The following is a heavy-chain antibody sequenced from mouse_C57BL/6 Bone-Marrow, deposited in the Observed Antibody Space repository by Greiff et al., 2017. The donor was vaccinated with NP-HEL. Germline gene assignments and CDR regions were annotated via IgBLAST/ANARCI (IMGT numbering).Heavy chain of an antibody. CDR3: ARGGYYGSSTAWFAY. Sequence: VQLKQPGAELVKPGASVKMSCKASGYTFTSYWITWVKQRPGQGLEWIGDIYPGSGSTNYNEKFKSKATLTVDTSSSTAYMQLSSLTSEDSAVYYCARGGYYGSSTAWFAYWGQGTLVTVSA. CDR2: IYPGSGST. V-gene: IGHV1-55*01. J-gene: IGHJ3*01. D-gene: IGHD1-1*01. CDR1: GYTFTSYW.